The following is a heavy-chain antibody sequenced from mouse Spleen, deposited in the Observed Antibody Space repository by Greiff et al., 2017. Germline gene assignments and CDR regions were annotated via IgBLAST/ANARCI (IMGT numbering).Heavy chain of an antibody. V-gene: IGHV14-4*01. Sequence: VQLQQSGAELVRPGASVKLSCTASGFNIKDDYMHWVKQRPEQGLEWIGWIDPENGDTEYASKFQGKATITADTSSNTAYLQLSSLTSEDTAVYYCTTSPITTASFAYWGQGTLVTVSA. D-gene: IGHD1-2*01. J-gene: IGHJ3*01. CDR2: IDPENGDT. CDR1: GFNIKDDY. CDR3: TTSPITTASFAY.